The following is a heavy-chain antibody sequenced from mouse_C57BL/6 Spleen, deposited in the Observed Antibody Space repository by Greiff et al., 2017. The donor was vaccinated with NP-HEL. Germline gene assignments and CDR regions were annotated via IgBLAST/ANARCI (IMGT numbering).Heavy chain of an antibody. J-gene: IGHJ4*01. CDR3: ARYPLYSNYAMDY. CDR1: GFNIKDYY. CDR2: IDPEDGET. Sequence: VHVKQSGAELVKPGASVKLSCTASGFNIKDYYMHWVKQRTEQGLEWIGRIDPEDGETKYAPKFQGKATITADTSSNTAYLQLSILTSEDTAVYYCARYPLYSNYAMDYWGQGTSVTVSS. V-gene: IGHV14-2*01. D-gene: IGHD2-5*01.